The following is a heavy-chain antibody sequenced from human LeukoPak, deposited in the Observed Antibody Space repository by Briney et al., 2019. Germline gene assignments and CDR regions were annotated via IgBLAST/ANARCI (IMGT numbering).Heavy chain of an antibody. CDR1: GYSISSGYY. Sequence: KPSETLSLTCTVSGYSISSGYYWGWIRQPPGKGLEWIGSIYHSGSTYYNPSLKSRVTISVDTSKNQFSLKLSSVTAADTAVYYCARVTQYDFWSGYYPGIDYWGQGTLVTVSS. CDR2: IYHSGST. V-gene: IGHV4-38-2*02. D-gene: IGHD3-3*01. J-gene: IGHJ4*02. CDR3: ARVTQYDFWSGYYPGIDY.